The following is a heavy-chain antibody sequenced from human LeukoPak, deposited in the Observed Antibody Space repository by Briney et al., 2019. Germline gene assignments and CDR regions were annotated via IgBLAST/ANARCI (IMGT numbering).Heavy chain of an antibody. J-gene: IGHJ4*02. V-gene: IGHV1-2*02. CDR1: GYIFTAYY. CDR2: INPKSGAT. D-gene: IGHD3-9*01. Sequence: ASVTVSCKASGYIFTAYYIHWVRQAPGQGLEGMGWINPKSGATNFAQKFQGRVTMTSDTSITTAYMELIRLRSDDTAVFFCARVRTSTWLLDSYWGQGTLITVSS. CDR3: ARVRTSTWLLDSY.